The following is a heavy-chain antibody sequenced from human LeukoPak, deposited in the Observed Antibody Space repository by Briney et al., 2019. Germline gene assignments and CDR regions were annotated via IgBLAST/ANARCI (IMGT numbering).Heavy chain of an antibody. CDR3: ARAGYSMDTEYFQH. D-gene: IGHD5-18*01. Sequence: GGSLRLSCAASGFTFSSYSMNWVRQAPGKGLEWVSYISDRSHNIYYADSVKGRFTISRDNAKSSLYLQMNSLRAEDTAVYYCARAGYSMDTEYFQHWGQGTLVTVSS. J-gene: IGHJ1*01. CDR2: ISDRSHNI. CDR1: GFTFSSYS. V-gene: IGHV3-48*04.